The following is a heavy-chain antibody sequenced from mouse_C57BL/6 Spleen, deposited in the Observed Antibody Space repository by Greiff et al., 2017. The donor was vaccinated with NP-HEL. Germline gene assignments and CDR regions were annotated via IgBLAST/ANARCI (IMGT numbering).Heavy chain of an antibody. J-gene: IGHJ4*01. D-gene: IGHD1-1*01. CDR1: GYTFTDYY. V-gene: IGHV1-26*01. CDR3: ARPFYYYGSSYGSYAMDY. CDR2: INPNNGGT. Sequence: VQLQQSGPELVKPGASVKISCKASGYTFTDYYMNWVKQSHGKSLEWIGDINPNNGGTSYNQKFKGKATLTVDKSSSTAYMELRSLTSEDSAVYYCARPFYYYGSSYGSYAMDYWGQGTSVTVSS.